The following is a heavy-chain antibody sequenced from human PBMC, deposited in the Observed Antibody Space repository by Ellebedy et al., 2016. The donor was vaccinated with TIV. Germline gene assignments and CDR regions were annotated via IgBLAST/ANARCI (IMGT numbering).Heavy chain of an antibody. D-gene: IGHD6-13*01. CDR3: AREPGGTMYSSHMDV. CDR2: INPNSGGT. Sequence: ASVKVPCKASGYTFTGHYMHWVRQAPGQGLEWMGWINPNSGGTNYAQKFQGRVTMTRDTSISTAYMELSRLRSDDTAVYYCAREPGGTMYSSHMDVWGQGTTVTVSS. J-gene: IGHJ6*02. V-gene: IGHV1-2*02. CDR1: GYTFTGHY.